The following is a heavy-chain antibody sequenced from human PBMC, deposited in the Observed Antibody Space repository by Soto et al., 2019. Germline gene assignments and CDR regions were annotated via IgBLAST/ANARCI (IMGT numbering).Heavy chain of an antibody. Sequence: EVQLVESGGGLVQPGGSLRLSCAASGFTFSIFTMNWVRQAPGKGLEWVSYIGSSGITRYHADSVKGRFTVSRDNARNSLYLQMNSLRDEDTALYYCARSGSSGYHRYRLGSNEAFDVWGQGTMVTVSP. CDR1: GFTFSIFT. J-gene: IGHJ3*01. CDR3: ARSGSSGYHRYRLGSNEAFDV. CDR2: IGSSGITR. V-gene: IGHV3-48*02. D-gene: IGHD6-19*01.